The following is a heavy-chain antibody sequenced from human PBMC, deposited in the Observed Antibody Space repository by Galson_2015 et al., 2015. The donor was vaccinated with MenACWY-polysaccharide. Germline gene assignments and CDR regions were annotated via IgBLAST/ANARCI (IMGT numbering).Heavy chain of an antibody. D-gene: IGHD2-2*01. CDR2: INPSGGST. Sequence: SLRLSCAASSVTFNNYAMIWVRQAPGEGLEWVSTINPSGGSTWYADSVKGRFSISRDNSNNMLYLQMNSLRADDTAVYYCTNGCSISSCSPLDYWGQGTLVSVSS. CDR3: TNGCSISSCSPLDY. CDR1: SVTFNNYA. V-gene: IGHV3-23*01. J-gene: IGHJ4*02.